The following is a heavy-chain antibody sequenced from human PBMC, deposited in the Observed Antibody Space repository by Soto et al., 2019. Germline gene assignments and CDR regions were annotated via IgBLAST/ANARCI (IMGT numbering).Heavy chain of an antibody. Sequence: SETLSLTYAVYGWSFSGYYWSWIRQPPGKGLEWIGEINHSGSTNYNPSLKSRVTISVDTSKNQFSLKLSSVTAADTAVYYCARSGYSSSWYRSHFQHWGQG. V-gene: IGHV4-34*01. J-gene: IGHJ1*01. CDR1: GWSFSGYY. CDR2: INHSGST. CDR3: ARSGYSSSWYRSHFQH. D-gene: IGHD6-13*01.